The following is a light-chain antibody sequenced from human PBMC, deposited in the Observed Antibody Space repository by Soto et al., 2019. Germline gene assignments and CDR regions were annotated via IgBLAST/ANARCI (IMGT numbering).Light chain of an antibody. CDR2: LGS. V-gene: IGKV2-28*01. Sequence: DIVMTQSPLSLPVTPGEPASISCRSSQSLLHSNGYNYFDWYLQKPGQPPQLLIYLGSNRASGVPDRFGGSGSGTDFTLKISRVEAEDVGVYYCMQALQTPITFGQGTRLEIK. CDR3: MQALQTPIT. J-gene: IGKJ5*01. CDR1: QSLLHSNGYNY.